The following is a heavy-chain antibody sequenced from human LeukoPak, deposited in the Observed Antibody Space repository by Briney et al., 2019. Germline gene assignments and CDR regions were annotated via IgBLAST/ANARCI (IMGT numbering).Heavy chain of an antibody. CDR1: GGSFSGYY. V-gene: IGHV4-59*01. CDR3: ARGGGSGRGNWFDP. D-gene: IGHD3-10*01. J-gene: IGHJ5*02. CDR2: IHYSGST. Sequence: PSETLSLTCAVYGGSFSGYYWSWIRQPPGKGLEWIGYIHYSGSTNYNPSLKSRVTISVDTSKSQFSLKLTSVTAADTAVYYCARGGGSGRGNWFDPWGQGSLVIVSS.